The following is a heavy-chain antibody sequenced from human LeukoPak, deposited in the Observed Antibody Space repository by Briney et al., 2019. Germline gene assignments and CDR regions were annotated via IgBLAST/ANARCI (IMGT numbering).Heavy chain of an antibody. CDR1: GFTFSSYS. D-gene: IGHD3-3*01. Sequence: GGSLRLSCAASGFTFSSYSMNWVRQAPGKGLEWVSAISGSGGSTYYADSVKGRFTISRDNSKNTLYLQMNSLRAEDTAVYYWARGAYDFGSGYPWDYYYGRDVGAQGTTVTVS. CDR2: ISGSGGST. J-gene: IGHJ6*02. V-gene: IGHV3-23*01. CDR3: ARGAYDFGSGYPWDYYYGRDV.